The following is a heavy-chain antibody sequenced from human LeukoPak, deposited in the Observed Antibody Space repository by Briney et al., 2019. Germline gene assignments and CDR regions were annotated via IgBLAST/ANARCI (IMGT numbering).Heavy chain of an antibody. CDR1: GFTFSDYS. Sequence: PGGSLRLSCAASGFTFSDYSMNWVRQAPGKGLEWVSVIYSGGSTYYADSVKGRFTISRDNSKNTLYLQMNSLRAEDTAVYYCAKCIVVVPAAKDYWGQGTLVTVSS. D-gene: IGHD2-2*01. CDR2: IYSGGST. CDR3: AKCIVVVPAAKDY. V-gene: IGHV3-23*03. J-gene: IGHJ4*02.